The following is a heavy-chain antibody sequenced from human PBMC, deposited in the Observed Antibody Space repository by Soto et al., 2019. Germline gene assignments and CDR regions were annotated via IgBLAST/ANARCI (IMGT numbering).Heavy chain of an antibody. V-gene: IGHV4-34*01. CDR3: ARVPLHGMGAYFFDD. CDR1: GYY. CDR2: INHSGST. J-gene: IGHJ4*02. Sequence: GYYWSWIRQPPGKGLEWIGEINHSGSTYYNPSLKSRVTISVDTSKNQFSLKLNSATAADTAVYYCARVPLHGMGAYFFDDWGQGTLVTVSS. D-gene: IGHD3-16*01.